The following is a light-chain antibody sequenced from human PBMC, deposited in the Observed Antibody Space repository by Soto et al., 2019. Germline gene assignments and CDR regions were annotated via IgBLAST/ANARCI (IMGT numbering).Light chain of an antibody. J-gene: IGKJ1*01. V-gene: IGKV1-39*01. CDR2: AAS. CDR3: QQSYSTTWT. CDR1: QGISTY. Sequence: DIQMTQSPSSLSASVGDRVTITCRASQGISTYLNWYRQKPGKAPKLLIYAASSLQSGVPSRFSGSGSETDFTLTISSLQPEHFATYSCQQSYSTTWTFGQGTKVEIK.